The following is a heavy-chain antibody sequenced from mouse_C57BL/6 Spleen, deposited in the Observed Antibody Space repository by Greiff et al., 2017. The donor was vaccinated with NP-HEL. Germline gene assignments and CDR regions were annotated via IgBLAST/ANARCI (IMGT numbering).Heavy chain of an antibody. CDR2: INYDRSST. CDR1: GFTFSDYH. D-gene: IGHD4-1*01. J-gene: IGHJ2*01. Sequence: EVKLVESEGGLVPPGRERKRAGEASGFTFSDYHLGGLRQVPSPLLAFVSPINYDRSSTYYLDSLKSRFIISRDNAKNILYLQMSSLKSEDTATYYCARDLGRGVDYWGQGTTLTVSS. CDR3: ARDLGRGVDY. V-gene: IGHV5-16*01.